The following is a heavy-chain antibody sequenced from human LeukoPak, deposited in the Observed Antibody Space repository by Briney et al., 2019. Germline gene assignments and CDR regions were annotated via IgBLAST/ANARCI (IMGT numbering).Heavy chain of an antibody. V-gene: IGHV1-8*01. CDR1: GYTFTSYD. Sequence: ASAKVSCKASGYTFTSYDINWVPHAPGQGLEWRGWMYPNSGNTGYAQKFQGRVTMTRNTSISTAYMELSSLRSEDTAVYYCARGRMVRGVTWWFDPWGQGTLVTVSS. J-gene: IGHJ5*02. D-gene: IGHD3-10*01. CDR3: ARGRMVRGVTWWFDP. CDR2: MYPNSGNT.